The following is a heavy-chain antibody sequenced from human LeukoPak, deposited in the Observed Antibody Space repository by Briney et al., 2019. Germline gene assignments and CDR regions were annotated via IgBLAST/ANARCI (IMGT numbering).Heavy chain of an antibody. CDR1: GGSLSGYY. CDR2: INHSGST. D-gene: IGHD1-26*01. V-gene: IGHV4-34*01. CDR3: ASSGSGGSDY. Sequence: SETLSLTCAVYGGSLSGYYWSWIRQPPGKGLEWIGEINHSGSTNYNPSLKSRVTISVDTSKNQFSLKLSSVTAADTAVYYCASSGSGGSDYWGQGTLVTVSS. J-gene: IGHJ4*02.